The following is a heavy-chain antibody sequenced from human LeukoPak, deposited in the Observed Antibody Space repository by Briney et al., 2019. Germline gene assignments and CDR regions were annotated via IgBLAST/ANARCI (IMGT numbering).Heavy chain of an antibody. V-gene: IGHV1-69*04. CDR2: IIPILGIA. CDR3: ARASAPGAFDI. CDR1: GYTFTSYD. Sequence: SVKVSCKASGYTFTSYDINWVRQAPGQGLEWMGRIIPILGIANYAQKFQGRVTITADKSTSTAYMELSSLRSEDTAVYYCARASAPGAFDIWGQGTMVTVSS. J-gene: IGHJ3*02.